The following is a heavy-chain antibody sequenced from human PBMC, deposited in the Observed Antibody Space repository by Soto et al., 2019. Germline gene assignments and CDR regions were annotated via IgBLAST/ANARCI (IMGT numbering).Heavy chain of an antibody. D-gene: IGHD2-15*01. CDR3: ARAAPRYCSGGSCYSGRDY. Sequence: QVQLQQWGAGLLKPSETLSLTCAVYGGSFSGYYWSWIRQPPGKGLEWIGEINHSGSTNYNPSLNSRVNIYVDTYKNQFSLKLSYLHAADTDVYYCARAAPRYCSGGSCYSGRDYLGQGTLVTVSS. CDR1: GGSFSGYY. CDR2: INHSGST. V-gene: IGHV4-34*01. J-gene: IGHJ4*02.